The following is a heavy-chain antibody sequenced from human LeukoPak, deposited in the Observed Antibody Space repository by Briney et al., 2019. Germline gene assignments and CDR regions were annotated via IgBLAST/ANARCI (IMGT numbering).Heavy chain of an antibody. CDR1: GFTFSSYS. CDR2: ISSSSSYI. V-gene: IGHV3-21*01. D-gene: IGHD3-10*01. CDR3: ARGKVGELDY. Sequence: GGSLRLSCAASGFTFSSYSMNWVRQAPGKGLEWVSSISSSSSYIYYADSVKGRFTISRDNAKNSLYLQMSSLRAEDTAVYYCARGKVGELDYWGQGTLVTVSS. J-gene: IGHJ4*02.